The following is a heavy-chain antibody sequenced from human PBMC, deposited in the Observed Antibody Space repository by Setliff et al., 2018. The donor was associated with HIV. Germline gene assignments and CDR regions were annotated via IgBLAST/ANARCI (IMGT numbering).Heavy chain of an antibody. Sequence: ASVKVSCKASGYTFTDYYMHWVKQAPGKGPEWMGRVDPEDGETIYAEKFQGRVTITADTSTDTAYMELSSLKASDTAMYYCARQASWGYYFDYWGQGTLVTVSS. CDR3: ARQASWGYYFDY. CDR2: VDPEDGET. J-gene: IGHJ4*02. CDR1: GYTFTDYY. V-gene: IGHV1-69-2*01. D-gene: IGHD3-16*01.